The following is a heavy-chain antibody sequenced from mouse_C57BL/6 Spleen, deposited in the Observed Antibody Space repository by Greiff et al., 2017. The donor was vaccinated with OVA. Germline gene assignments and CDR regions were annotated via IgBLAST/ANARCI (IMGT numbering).Heavy chain of an antibody. CDR2: IRSKSNNYAT. CDR1: GFSFNTYA. J-gene: IGHJ2*01. D-gene: IGHD2-3*01. V-gene: IGHV10-1*01. CDR3: VRHYERGIFDY. Sequence: EVQLVESGGGLVQPKGSLKLSCAASGFSFNTYAMNWVRQAPGKGLEWVARIRSKSNNYATYYADSVKDRFTISRDDSESMLYLQMNNLKTEETAMYYCVRHYERGIFDYWGQGTTLTVSS.